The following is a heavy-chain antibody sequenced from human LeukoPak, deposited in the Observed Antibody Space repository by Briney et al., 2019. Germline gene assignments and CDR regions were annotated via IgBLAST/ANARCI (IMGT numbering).Heavy chain of an antibody. CDR1: GFAFSTYE. CDR2: LSSSGSTI. CDR3: ATVRQWLEAGWGWFDY. Sequence: GGSLRLSCSASGFAFSTYEMNWVRQAPGKGLEWVSYLSSSGSTIYYADSVKGRFTISRDDAKNSLYLQMNSLRAEDTAIYYCATVRQWLEAGWGWFDYWGQGTLVTVSS. D-gene: IGHD6-19*01. V-gene: IGHV3-48*03. J-gene: IGHJ4*02.